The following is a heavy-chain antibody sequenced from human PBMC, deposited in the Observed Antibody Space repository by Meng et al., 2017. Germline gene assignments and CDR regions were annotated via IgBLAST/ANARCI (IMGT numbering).Heavy chain of an antibody. Sequence: TLSLTCTFSGFSLSTSGMRVSWIRQPPGKALEWLARIDWDADKFYSTSLKTRLTISMDTSKNQVVLTMTNMDPVDTGTYYCARIRDGHYFDYWGQGTPVTVSS. CDR3: ARIRDGHYFDY. V-gene: IGHV2-70*04. CDR2: IDWDADK. J-gene: IGHJ4*02. CDR1: GFSLSTSGMR.